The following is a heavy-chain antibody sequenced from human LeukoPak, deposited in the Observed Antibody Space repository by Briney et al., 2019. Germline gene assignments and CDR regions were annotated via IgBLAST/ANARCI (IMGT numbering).Heavy chain of an antibody. D-gene: IGHD2-21*02. Sequence: ASVKVSCKASGYTFTSYYMHWVRQAPGQGLEWMGIINPSGGSTSYAQKFQGRVTMTRDMSTSTVYMELSSLRSEDTAVYYCARGGGDFEAIDAFDIWGQGTMVTVSS. CDR2: INPSGGST. CDR3: ARGGGDFEAIDAFDI. V-gene: IGHV1-46*01. CDR1: GYTFTSYY. J-gene: IGHJ3*02.